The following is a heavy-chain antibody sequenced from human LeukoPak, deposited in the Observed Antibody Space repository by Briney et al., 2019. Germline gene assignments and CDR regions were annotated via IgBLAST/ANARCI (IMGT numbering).Heavy chain of an antibody. CDR2: FSYGEST. CDR1: GGSIRTSDYY. CDR3: ARVERRGYTYGFLAY. D-gene: IGHD5-18*01. J-gene: IGHJ4*02. Sequence: SETLSLTCTVSGGSIRTSDYYWGWIRQPPGTGLEWIRPFSYGESTYYNPSLKSRVNILVDTSKHQFSLSLGSVTAADTAVYYCARVERRGYTYGFLAYWGQGSLVTVSS. V-gene: IGHV4-39*07.